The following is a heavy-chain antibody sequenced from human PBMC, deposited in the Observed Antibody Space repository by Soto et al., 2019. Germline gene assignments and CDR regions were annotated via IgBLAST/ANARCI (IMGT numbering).Heavy chain of an antibody. CDR1: RGSISIGDYY. D-gene: IGHD3-22*01. J-gene: IGHJ4*02. CDR3: YGDSSGYYAF. Sequence: SGTLSLTCTVSRGSISIGDYYWSWIRQPPGKGLEWIGYIYYSGSTYYNPSLKSRVTIPVDTSKNQFSLKLSSVTAADTAVYYCYGDSSGYYAFCGQGTLVTVSS. CDR2: IYYSGST. V-gene: IGHV4-30-4*01.